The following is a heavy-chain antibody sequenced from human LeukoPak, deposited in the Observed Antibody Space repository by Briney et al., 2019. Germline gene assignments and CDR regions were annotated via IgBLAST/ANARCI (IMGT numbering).Heavy chain of an antibody. CDR2: ISGSGSAV. Sequence: SGGSQTLSWLPSGFTLSHYHMSSLRQAPGKGQEWISYISGSGSAVYYAESLKGRLTISRDNAKKSLYLKMSSLRAEDTALYYCARDTVPGIRPSELVVWGQGTTVTVSS. V-gene: IGHV3-11*01. CDR1: GFTLSHYH. CDR3: ARDTVPGIRPSELVV. J-gene: IGHJ6*02. D-gene: IGHD3-10*01.